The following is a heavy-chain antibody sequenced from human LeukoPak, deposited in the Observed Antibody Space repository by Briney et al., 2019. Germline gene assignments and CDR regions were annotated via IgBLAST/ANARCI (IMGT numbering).Heavy chain of an antibody. CDR3: ARDHIVVVPAAIQGVYYYYGMDV. J-gene: IGHJ6*02. D-gene: IGHD2-2*02. CDR2: IYYSGST. Sequence: SETLSLTCTVSGGSISSGDYYWSWIRQPPGKGLEWIGYIYYSGSTYYNPSLKSRVTISVDTSKNQFSLKLSSVTAADTAVYYCARDHIVVVPAAIQGVYYYYGMDVWSQGTTVTVSS. V-gene: IGHV4-30-4*01. CDR1: GGSISSGDYY.